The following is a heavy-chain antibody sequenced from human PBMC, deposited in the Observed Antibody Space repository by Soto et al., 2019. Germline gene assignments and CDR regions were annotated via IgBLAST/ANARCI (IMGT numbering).Heavy chain of an antibody. CDR3: ARRPGITGTTAWFDP. CDR1: GYTFTSYG. D-gene: IGHD1-7*01. CDR2: ISAYNGNT. J-gene: IGHJ5*02. Sequence: ASVKVSCKASGYTFTSYGISWVRQAPGQGLEWMGWISAYNGNTNYAQKLQGRVTMTTDTSTSTAYMELRGLRSDDTAVYYCARRPGITGTTAWFDPWGQGXLVTVYS. V-gene: IGHV1-18*04.